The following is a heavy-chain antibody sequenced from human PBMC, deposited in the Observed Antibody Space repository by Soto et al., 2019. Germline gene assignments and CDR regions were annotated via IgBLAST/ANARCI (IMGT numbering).Heavy chain of an antibody. V-gene: IGHV4-34*01. CDR1: GGSFSGYY. Sequence: QVQLQQWGAGLLKPSETLSLTCAVYGGSFSGYYWSWIRQPPGKGLEWIGEINHSGSTNYNPSLKSRVTRSVDTSKNQFSLKLSSVTAADTAVYYCARGGNGSGSYSIDYWGQGTLVTVSS. D-gene: IGHD3-10*01. CDR3: ARGGNGSGSYSIDY. CDR2: INHSGST. J-gene: IGHJ4*02.